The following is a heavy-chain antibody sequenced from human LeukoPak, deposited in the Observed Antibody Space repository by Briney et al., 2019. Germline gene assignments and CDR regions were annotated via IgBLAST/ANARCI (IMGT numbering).Heavy chain of an antibody. D-gene: IGHD6-6*01. CDR1: GGTFSSYA. Sequence: GSVKVSCKASGGTFSSYAISWVRQAPGQGLEWMGWINPNSGGTNYAQKFQGRVTMTRDTSISTAYMELSRLRSDDTAVYYCAREYSSSSGVVFDYWGQGTLVTVSS. V-gene: IGHV1-2*02. CDR2: INPNSGGT. J-gene: IGHJ4*02. CDR3: AREYSSSSGVVFDY.